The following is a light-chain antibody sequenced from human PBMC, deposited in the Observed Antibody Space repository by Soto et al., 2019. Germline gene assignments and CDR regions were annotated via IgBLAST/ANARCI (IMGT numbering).Light chain of an antibody. CDR1: QSISSW. Sequence: DIQMTQSPSTLSASVGDRVIITCRASQSISSWLAWYQQKPGKAPKLLIYGASSLDSGVPSRFSGSRSGTEFTLTISSLHPHAFASYYCLHSDGSSALTFGGGTKVEIK. CDR2: GAS. V-gene: IGKV1-5*03. J-gene: IGKJ4*01. CDR3: LHSDGSSALT.